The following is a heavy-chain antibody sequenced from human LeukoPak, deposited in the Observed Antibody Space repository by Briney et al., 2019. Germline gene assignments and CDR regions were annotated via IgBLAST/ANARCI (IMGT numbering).Heavy chain of an antibody. D-gene: IGHD4-17*01. CDR1: GFIFSGSA. V-gene: IGHV3-73*01. J-gene: IGHJ6*03. CDR2: IRGKANNYAT. Sequence: PGGSLRLSCAASGFIFSGSALHWVRQASGKGLEWVGRIRGKANNYATGYAESVKGRFTISRDDSKNMVHLEMNNLKTEDTGVYYCRGACDYLDYYYLDGWGKVTTVIASS. CDR3: RGACDYLDYYYLDG.